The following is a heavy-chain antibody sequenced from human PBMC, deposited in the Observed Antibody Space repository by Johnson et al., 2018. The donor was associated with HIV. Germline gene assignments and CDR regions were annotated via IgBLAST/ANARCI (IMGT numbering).Heavy chain of an antibody. Sequence: QVQLVESGGGVVQPGRSLRLSCAASGFTFSSYGMHWVRQAPGKGLEWVAVISYDGSNKYYADSVKGRFTISRDNAKNSLYLQMNSLRAEDTAVYYCARDHGWSRGWLFDAFDMWGQGTMVTVSS. J-gene: IGHJ3*02. CDR1: GFTFSSYG. CDR2: ISYDGSNK. D-gene: IGHD6-19*01. CDR3: ARDHGWSRGWLFDAFDM. V-gene: IGHV3-30*03.